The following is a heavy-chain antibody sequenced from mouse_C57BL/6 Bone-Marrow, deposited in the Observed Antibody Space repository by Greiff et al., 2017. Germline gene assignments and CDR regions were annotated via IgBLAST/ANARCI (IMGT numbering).Heavy chain of an antibody. CDR1: GFNIKDDY. V-gene: IGHV14-4*01. D-gene: IGHD1-1*01. CDR2: IDPENGDT. CDR3: TTIYYYGSSPLDY. J-gene: IGHJ2*01. Sequence: VQLKESGAELVRPGASVKLSCTASGFNIKDDYMHWVKQRPEQGLEWIGWIDPENGDTEYASKFQGKATITADTSSNTAYLQLSSLTSEDTAVYYCTTIYYYGSSPLDYWGQGTTPTVSS.